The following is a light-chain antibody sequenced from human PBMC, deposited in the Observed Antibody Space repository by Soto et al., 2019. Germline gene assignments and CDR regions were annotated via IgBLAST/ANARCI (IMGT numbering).Light chain of an antibody. CDR1: QSISSY. J-gene: IGKJ4*01. Sequence: DIQMTQSPSSLSASVGDRVTITCRASQSISSYLNWYQQKPGKAPKLLIYAASSLQSGVPSRFSGSGSGTYFTLTISSLQPEDFATYYCQQSYSTPPTFGGGNKVEIK. V-gene: IGKV1-39*01. CDR3: QQSYSTPPT. CDR2: AAS.